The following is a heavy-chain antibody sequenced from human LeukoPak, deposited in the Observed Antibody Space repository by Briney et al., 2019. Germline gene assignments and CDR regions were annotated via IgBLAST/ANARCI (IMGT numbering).Heavy chain of an antibody. CDR3: ARDWGIAAAGTFDY. D-gene: IGHD6-13*01. Sequence: GRSLRLSCTASGFNFGIYGMHWVRQAPGKGLEWVAVMWDDGTNEYYVESVKGRFTISRDNGKRTLYLQMNSLRAEDTAVYYCARDWGIAAAGTFDYWGQGTLVTVSS. CDR1: GFNFGIYG. V-gene: IGHV3-33*01. CDR2: MWDDGTNE. J-gene: IGHJ4*02.